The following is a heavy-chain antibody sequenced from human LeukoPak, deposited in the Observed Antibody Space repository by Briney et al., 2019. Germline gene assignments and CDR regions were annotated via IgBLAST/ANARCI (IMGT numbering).Heavy chain of an antibody. CDR3: AKDGSIMTTVTYIDY. V-gene: IGHV3-30*18. CDR1: GFTFSSYG. J-gene: IGHJ4*02. D-gene: IGHD4-17*01. Sequence: GGSLRLSCAASGFTFSSYGMHWVRQAPGKGLEWVAVISYDGSNKYYADSVKGRFTISRDNSKNTLYLQMNSLRAEDTAVYYCAKDGSIMTTVTYIDYWGQGTLVTVSS. CDR2: ISYDGSNK.